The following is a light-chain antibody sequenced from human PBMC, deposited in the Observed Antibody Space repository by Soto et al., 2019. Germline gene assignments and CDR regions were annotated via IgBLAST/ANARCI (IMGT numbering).Light chain of an antibody. CDR2: DVK. V-gene: IGLV2-14*01. J-gene: IGLJ3*02. CDR1: SSDVGGYNY. CDR3: SSYATSTTPWV. Sequence: QSVLTQPASVSGSPGQSITISCTGTSSDVGGYNYVSWYQQHPGKAPKLMIYDVKNRPSGVSNRFSGSKSGNTASLIISGLQAEDEADYYCSSYATSTTPWVFGGGTKVTVL.